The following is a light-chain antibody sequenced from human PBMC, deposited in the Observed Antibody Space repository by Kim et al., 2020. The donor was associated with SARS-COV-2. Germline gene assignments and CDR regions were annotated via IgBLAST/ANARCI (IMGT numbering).Light chain of an antibody. Sequence: GERASLSCRASQSVSNSYLAWYQQKPGQAPRLLIYGASSRATGIPDRFSGSGSGTDFTLTISRLEPEDFAVYYCQQYGSSPRTFGQGTKVDIK. CDR2: GAS. CDR3: QQYGSSPRT. J-gene: IGKJ1*01. V-gene: IGKV3-20*01. CDR1: QSVSNSY.